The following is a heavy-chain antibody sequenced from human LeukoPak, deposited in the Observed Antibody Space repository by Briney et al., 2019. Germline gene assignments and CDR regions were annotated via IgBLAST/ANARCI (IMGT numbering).Heavy chain of an antibody. CDR2: IYYSGST. J-gene: IGHJ3*02. V-gene: IGHV4-39*07. CDR3: ARAGHWGAQYSHGSGYSDAFDI. CDR1: GFTVSSNY. D-gene: IGHD3-22*01. Sequence: GSLRLSCAASGFTVSSNYMSWVRQPPGKGLEWIGSIYYSGSTYYNPSLKSRVTISVDTSKNQFSLKLSSVTAADTAVYYCARAGHWGAQYSHGSGYSDAFDIWGQGTMVTVSS.